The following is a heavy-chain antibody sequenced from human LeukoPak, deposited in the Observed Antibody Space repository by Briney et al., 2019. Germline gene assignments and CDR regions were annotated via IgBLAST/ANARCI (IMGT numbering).Heavy chain of an antibody. CDR2: IRYDGSST. CDR3: ANKESWFDP. J-gene: IGHJ5*02. Sequence: PGGSLRLSCAASGFIFGSYWMIWVRQAPGKGLEWVAFIRYDGSSTFYADSVKGRFTISRDNFNNTLYLQMNSLRSEDTGVYYCANKESWFDPWGQGTLVIVSS. V-gene: IGHV3-30*02. CDR1: GFIFGSYW.